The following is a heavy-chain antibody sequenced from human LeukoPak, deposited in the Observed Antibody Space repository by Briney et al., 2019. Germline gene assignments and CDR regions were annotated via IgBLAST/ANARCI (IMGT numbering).Heavy chain of an antibody. CDR1: GFTFNMYW. Sequence: GGSLRLSCAASGFTFNMYWMTWVRQAPGKGLESVAYINKDGSDKYYVDSVKGRFTVSRDNARNSLYLQMNSLRAEDTAVYYCARDAGYGGNSDYWGQGTLVTVSS. CDR3: ARDAGYGGNSDY. V-gene: IGHV3-7*01. J-gene: IGHJ4*02. D-gene: IGHD4-23*01. CDR2: INKDGSDK.